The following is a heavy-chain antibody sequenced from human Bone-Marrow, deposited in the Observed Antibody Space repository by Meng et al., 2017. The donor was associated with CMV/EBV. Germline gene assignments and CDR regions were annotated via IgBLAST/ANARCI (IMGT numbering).Heavy chain of an antibody. Sequence: GSLRLSCAVYGGSFSGYYWSWIRQPPGKGLEWIGEINHSGSTNYNPSLKSRVTISVDTSKNQFSLKVRSVTAADTAVYYCARRSRYGSGWYVDYWGQGTLVTVSS. V-gene: IGHV4-34*01. CDR1: GGSFSGYY. CDR3: ARRSRYGSGWYVDY. CDR2: INHSGST. J-gene: IGHJ4*02. D-gene: IGHD6-19*01.